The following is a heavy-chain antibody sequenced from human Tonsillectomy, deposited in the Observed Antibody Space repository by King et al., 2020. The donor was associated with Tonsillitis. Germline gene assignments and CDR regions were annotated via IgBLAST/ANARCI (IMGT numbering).Heavy chain of an antibody. CDR2: INLNGGST. V-gene: IGHV3-20*04. CDR1: GFTFDDYG. J-gene: IGHJ4*02. Sequence: QLVQSGGGVVRPGGSLRLSCASSGFTFDDYGMSWVRQAPGKGLEWCSGINLNGGSTGYADSVKGRFTISRDNAKNSLYLQMNSLRAEDTALYYCASHDSSGYYYFDYWGQGTLVTVSS. D-gene: IGHD3-22*01. CDR3: ASHDSSGYYYFDY.